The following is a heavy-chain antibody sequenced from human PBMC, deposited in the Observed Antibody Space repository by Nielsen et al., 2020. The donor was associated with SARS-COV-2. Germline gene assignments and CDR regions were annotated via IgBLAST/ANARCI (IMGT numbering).Heavy chain of an antibody. Sequence: GGSLRLSCVVSGFTLSNARMSWVRQAQGKGLEWVGSITSRPDGGTTDFAAPVKDRFTISRDESKNTLYLQMNILTTEDTAFYYCTTDPAPRGFGYWGQGTLVTVAS. J-gene: IGHJ4*02. CDR2: ITSRPDGGTT. CDR3: TTDPAPRGFGY. D-gene: IGHD3-10*01. V-gene: IGHV3-15*01. CDR1: GFTLSNAR.